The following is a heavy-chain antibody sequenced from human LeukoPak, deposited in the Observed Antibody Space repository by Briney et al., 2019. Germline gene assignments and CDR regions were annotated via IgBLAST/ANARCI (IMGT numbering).Heavy chain of an antibody. V-gene: IGHV3-23*01. J-gene: IGHJ4*02. Sequence: GGSLRLSCAASGFTFSTYAMSWVRQAPGTGLEWVSAISGSGGCTYYADSVKGRFTISRDKSKNTLYLQMNSLRAEDTAVYYCARGPLIAAAGTWWGQGTLVTVSS. CDR3: ARGPLIAAAGTW. D-gene: IGHD6-13*01. CDR1: GFTFSTYA. CDR2: ISGSGGCT.